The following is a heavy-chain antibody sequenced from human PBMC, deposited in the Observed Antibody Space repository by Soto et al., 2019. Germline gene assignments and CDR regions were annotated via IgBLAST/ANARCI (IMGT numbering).Heavy chain of an antibody. CDR1: GYTFTSYG. D-gene: IGHD6-19*01. J-gene: IGHJ5*02. Sequence: QVQLVQSGAEVKKPGASVKVSCKASGYTFTSYGISWVRQAPGQGLEWMGWISAYNGNTNYAQKLQGRVTMTTDTSTSTAYMELRSVRSDDTAVYYCARDLQWLVHRGGNWFDPWGQGTLVTVSS. V-gene: IGHV1-18*01. CDR3: ARDLQWLVHRGGNWFDP. CDR2: ISAYNGNT.